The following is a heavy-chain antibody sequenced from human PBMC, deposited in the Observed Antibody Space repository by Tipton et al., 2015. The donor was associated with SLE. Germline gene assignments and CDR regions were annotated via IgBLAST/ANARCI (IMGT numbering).Heavy chain of an antibody. V-gene: IGHV1-2*02. J-gene: IGHJ4*02. CDR2: INPNSGGT. CDR3: ARGYCTNGVCYRGGFDY. CDR1: GYTFTGYY. Sequence: QSGPEVKKPGAPVKVSCKASGYTFTGYYMHWVRQAPGQGLEWMGWINPNSGGTNYAQKFQGRVTMTRDTSISTAYMELRSLRSDDTAVYYCARGYCTNGVCYRGGFDYWGQGTLVTVSS. D-gene: IGHD2-8*01.